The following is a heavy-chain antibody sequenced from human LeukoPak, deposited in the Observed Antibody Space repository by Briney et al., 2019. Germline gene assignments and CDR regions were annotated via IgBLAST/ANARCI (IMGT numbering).Heavy chain of an antibody. CDR1: GFTFSSYA. J-gene: IGHJ6*03. CDR3: AKEAADYDFWSGYWARGSYYYYYMDV. CDR2: ISGSGGST. V-gene: IGHV3-23*01. Sequence: GGSLRLSCAASGFTFSSYAMSWVRQAPGKGLEWVSAISGSGGSTYYADSVKGRFTISRDNSKNTLYLQMNSLRAEDTAVYYCAKEAADYDFWSGYWARGSYYYYYMDVWGKGTTVTVSS. D-gene: IGHD3-3*01.